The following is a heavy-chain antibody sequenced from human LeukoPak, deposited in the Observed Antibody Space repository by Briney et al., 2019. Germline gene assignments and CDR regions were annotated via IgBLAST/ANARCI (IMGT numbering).Heavy chain of an antibody. V-gene: IGHV1-46*01. Sequence: ASVKVSCKASGYTFTSYYMHWVRQAPGQGLEWMGIINPSGGSTSYAQKFQGGVTITRDTSASTAYMELSSLRSEDTAVYYCARDVVVVAATRINWFDPWGQGTLVTVSS. CDR1: GYTFTSYY. CDR2: INPSGGST. J-gene: IGHJ5*02. D-gene: IGHD2-15*01. CDR3: ARDVVVVAATRINWFDP.